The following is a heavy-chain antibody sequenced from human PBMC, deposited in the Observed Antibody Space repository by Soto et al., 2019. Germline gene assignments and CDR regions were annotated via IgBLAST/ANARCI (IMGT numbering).Heavy chain of an antibody. CDR3: AREGQKNYYDSSNNWFDT. Sequence: ASVKVSCKASGYTFTSYYMHWVRQAPGQGLEWMGIINPSGGSTSYAQKFQGRVTMTRDTSTSTVYMELSSLRSEDTAVYYCAREGQKNYYDSSNNWFDTWGQGPLVTVSS. D-gene: IGHD3-22*01. V-gene: IGHV1-46*03. J-gene: IGHJ5*02. CDR1: GYTFTSYY. CDR2: INPSGGST.